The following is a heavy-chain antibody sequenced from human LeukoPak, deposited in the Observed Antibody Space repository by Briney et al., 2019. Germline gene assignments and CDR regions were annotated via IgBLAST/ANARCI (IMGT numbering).Heavy chain of an antibody. D-gene: IGHD6-13*01. CDR3: ARDLIAAGAVGSAAH. Sequence: GGSLRLSCAASGFAFNSYRMNWVRQAPGKGLEWVSSISSSSSYIYYADSVKGRFTIPRDNAKNSLYLQMNSLRAEDTAVYYCARDLIAAGAVGSAAHWGQGTLVTVSS. CDR1: GFAFNSYR. CDR2: ISSSSSYI. J-gene: IGHJ4*02. V-gene: IGHV3-21*01.